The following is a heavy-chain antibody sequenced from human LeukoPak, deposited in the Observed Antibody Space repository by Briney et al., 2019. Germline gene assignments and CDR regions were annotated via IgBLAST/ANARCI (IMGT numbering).Heavy chain of an antibody. Sequence: GGSLRLSCAASGFTFSDYYMSWIRQAPGKGLEWVSYISSSSSYTNYADSVKGRFTISRDNAKNSLYLRMNSLRAEDTAVYYCARLGWATAPLDYWGQGALVTVSS. CDR3: ARLGWATAPLDY. V-gene: IGHV3-11*06. J-gene: IGHJ4*02. D-gene: IGHD5-12*01. CDR2: ISSSSSYT. CDR1: GFTFSDYY.